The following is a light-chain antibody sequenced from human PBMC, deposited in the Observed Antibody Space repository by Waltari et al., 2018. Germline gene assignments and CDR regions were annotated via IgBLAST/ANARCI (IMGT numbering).Light chain of an antibody. Sequence: EIVLTQSPDFQSVTPKEKVTITCRARQSIGSSLHWYQQKPDQSPKLLIKYASPSISGVPSGFSGRGDGTDFTLTINNLEAEDAATYYCQQSSSLVTFGGGTKVEIK. V-gene: IGKV6-21*02. J-gene: IGKJ4*01. CDR2: YAS. CDR1: QSIGSS. CDR3: QQSSSLVT.